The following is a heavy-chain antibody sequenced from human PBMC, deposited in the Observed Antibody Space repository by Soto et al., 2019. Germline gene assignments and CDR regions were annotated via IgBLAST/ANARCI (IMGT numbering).Heavy chain of an antibody. CDR1: GYTFTSYA. Sequence: ASVKVSCKASGYTFTSYAMHWVRQAPGQRLEWMGWISADNGNTNYAQKLQGRVTMTTDTSTSTAYMELRSLRSDDTAVYYCARDLGYCTNGVCYTSNWFDPWGQGTLVTVS. CDR2: ISADNGNT. J-gene: IGHJ5*02. CDR3: ARDLGYCTNGVCYTSNWFDP. D-gene: IGHD2-8*01. V-gene: IGHV1-18*01.